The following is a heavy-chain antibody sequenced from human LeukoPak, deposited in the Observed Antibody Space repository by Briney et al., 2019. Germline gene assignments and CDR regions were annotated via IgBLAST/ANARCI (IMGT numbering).Heavy chain of an antibody. J-gene: IGHJ3*02. Sequence: TGGSLRLSCAASGFTVSSNYMSWVRQAPGKGLEWVSVIYSGGSTYYADSVKGRFTISRDNSKNTLYLQMNSLRAEDTAVYYCARAPPSTVTPGLHAFDIWGQGTMVTVSS. V-gene: IGHV3-53*01. D-gene: IGHD4-17*01. CDR1: GFTVSSNY. CDR2: IYSGGST. CDR3: ARAPPSTVTPGLHAFDI.